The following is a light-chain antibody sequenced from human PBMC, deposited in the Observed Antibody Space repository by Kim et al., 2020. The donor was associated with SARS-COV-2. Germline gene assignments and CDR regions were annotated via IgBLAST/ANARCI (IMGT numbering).Light chain of an antibody. CDR2: GAS. CDR1: QGISHY. V-gene: IGKV1-17*03. Sequence: ASVGDRVTITCRASQGISHYLAWFQQKPGKVPKRLIYGASSLRSGVPSRFSGSGSRTEFTLTISSLQPEDFATYYCLQHNSYPRTFGQGTKVDIK. J-gene: IGKJ1*01. CDR3: LQHNSYPRT.